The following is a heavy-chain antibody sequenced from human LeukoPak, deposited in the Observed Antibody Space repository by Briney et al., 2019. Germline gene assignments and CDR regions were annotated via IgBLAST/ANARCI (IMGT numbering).Heavy chain of an antibody. CDR3: ARQRPLAGSFDY. D-gene: IGHD6-19*01. CDR1: GGFISTYY. J-gene: IGHJ4*02. CDR2: IYYSGSS. V-gene: IGHV4-59*08. Sequence: SETLSLTCTVSGGFISTYYWSWIRRPPGKGLEWIGYIYYSGSSNYNPSLKSRVTISVDTSKNQFSLKLSSVTAADTAVYYCARQRPLAGSFDYWGQGTLVTVSS.